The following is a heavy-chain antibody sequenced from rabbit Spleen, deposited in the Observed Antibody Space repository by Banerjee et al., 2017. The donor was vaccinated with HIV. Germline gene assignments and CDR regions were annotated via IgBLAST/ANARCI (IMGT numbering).Heavy chain of an antibody. Sequence: QQLEESGGGLVKPGGTLTLTCKASGIDLSTYYYMCWVRQAPGKGLEWIACIYSGTGNTYYASWAKGRFTISKTSSTTVTLQMTSLTAADTATYFCARDGDDAGYDFNLWGQGTLVTVS. J-gene: IGHJ4*01. CDR1: GIDLSTYYY. D-gene: IGHD3-1*01. V-gene: IGHV1S45*01. CDR3: ARDGDDAGYDFNL. CDR2: IYSGTGNT.